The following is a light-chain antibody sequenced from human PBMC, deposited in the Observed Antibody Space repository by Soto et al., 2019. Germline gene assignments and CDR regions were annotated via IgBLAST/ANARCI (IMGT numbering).Light chain of an antibody. J-gene: IGKJ1*01. CDR3: LQHHTYPQT. CDR1: QGIRSD. CDR2: GAS. V-gene: IGKV1-17*01. Sequence: DIQMTQSPSSLSASVGDRVTITCRASQGIRSDLGWFQQKPGKAPKRLIYGASTLQSGVPSRFSGSGSGTEFTLTISSLQPEDFATYYCLQHHTYPQTFDQGTKVDIK.